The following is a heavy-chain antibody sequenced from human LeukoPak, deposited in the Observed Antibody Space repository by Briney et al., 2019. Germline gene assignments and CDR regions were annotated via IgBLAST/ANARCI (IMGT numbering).Heavy chain of an antibody. CDR1: GFTFSSNW. Sequence: GGSLRLSCAASGFTFSSNWMHWVRQAPGKGPVWVSRINSDGSSTDYADSVKGRFTISGDNTKNSLYLQMNSLRAEDTAVYYCARDGMVRGVIIHAFDYWGQGTLVTVSS. V-gene: IGHV3-74*01. CDR2: INSDGSST. D-gene: IGHD3-10*01. J-gene: IGHJ4*02. CDR3: ARDGMVRGVIIHAFDY.